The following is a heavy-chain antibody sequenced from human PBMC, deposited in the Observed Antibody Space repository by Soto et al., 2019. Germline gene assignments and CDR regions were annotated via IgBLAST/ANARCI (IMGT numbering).Heavy chain of an antibody. Sequence: SETLSLTCAVSGGSISSGGYSWSWIRQPPGKGLEWIGYIYHSGSTYYNPSLKSRVTISVDRSKNQFSLKLSSVTAADTAVYYCARENYDILTGTRSYYFDYWGQGTLVTVSS. V-gene: IGHV4-30-2*01. CDR3: ARENYDILTGTRSYYFDY. CDR2: IYHSGST. J-gene: IGHJ4*02. CDR1: GGSISSGGYS. D-gene: IGHD3-9*01.